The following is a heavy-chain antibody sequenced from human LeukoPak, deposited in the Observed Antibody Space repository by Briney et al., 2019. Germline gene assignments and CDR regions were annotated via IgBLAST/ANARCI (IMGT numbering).Heavy chain of an antibody. CDR3: AKGVRFLEWLSYYYYYYMDV. V-gene: IGHV3-23*01. J-gene: IGHJ6*03. Sequence: GGSLRLSCAASGFTFSSYAMSWVRQAPGKGLEWVSAISGSGGSTYYADSVKGRFTISRDNSKNTLYLQMNSLRAEDTAVYYCAKGVRFLEWLSYYYYYYMDVWGKGTSVTVSS. D-gene: IGHD3-3*01. CDR1: GFTFSSYA. CDR2: ISGSGGST.